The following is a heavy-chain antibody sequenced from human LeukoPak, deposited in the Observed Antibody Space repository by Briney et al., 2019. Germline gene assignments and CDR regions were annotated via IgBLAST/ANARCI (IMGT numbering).Heavy chain of an antibody. CDR2: IYYSGST. CDR1: GGSISSYY. D-gene: IGHD2/OR15-2a*01. CDR3: ARAFPSGAFDI. V-gene: IGHV4-59*12. J-gene: IGHJ3*02. Sequence: SETLSLTCTVSGGSISSYYWSWIRQPPGKGLEWIGYIYYSGSTNYNPSLKSRVTISVDTSKNQFSLQLNSVTPEDTAVYYCARAFPSGAFDIWGQGTMVTVSS.